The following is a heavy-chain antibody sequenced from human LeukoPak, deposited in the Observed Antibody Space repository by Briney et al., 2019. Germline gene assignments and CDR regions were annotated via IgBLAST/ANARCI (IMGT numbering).Heavy chain of an antibody. D-gene: IGHD3-10*01. CDR2: ISAYNSNT. V-gene: IGHV1-18*01. CDR3: ARAMVRGVIGPLDAFDT. CDR1: GYTFTSYG. Sequence: ASVKVSCKASGYTFTSYGISWVRQAPGQGLEWMGWISAYNSNTNYAQKLQGRVTMTTDTSTSTAYMELRSLRSDDTAVYYCARAMVRGVIGPLDAFDTWGQGTMVTVSS. J-gene: IGHJ3*02.